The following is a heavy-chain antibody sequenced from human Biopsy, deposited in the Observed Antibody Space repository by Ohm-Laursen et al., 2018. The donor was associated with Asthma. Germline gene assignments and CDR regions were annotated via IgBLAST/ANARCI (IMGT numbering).Heavy chain of an antibody. CDR3: ARGDSSNWSHYYFDY. Sequence: SLRLSCAASGFAVSRDHMFWVRQALGKGLEWVSVIYSGGTSHTADFVRGRFTISRDYSKNTLYLQMHSLRAEDTAVYYCARGDSSNWSHYYFDYWGQGTLVTVSS. J-gene: IGHJ4*02. CDR1: GFAVSRDH. V-gene: IGHV3-53*01. CDR2: IYSGGTS. D-gene: IGHD3-22*01.